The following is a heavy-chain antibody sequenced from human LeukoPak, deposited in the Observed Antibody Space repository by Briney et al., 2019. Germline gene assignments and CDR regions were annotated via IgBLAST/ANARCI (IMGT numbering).Heavy chain of an antibody. CDR1: GFTFSTYS. CDR2: ISSSSNTI. D-gene: IGHD3-22*01. CDR3: ARDRYYDSGGFYFDY. V-gene: IGHV3-48*02. J-gene: IGHJ4*02. Sequence: GGSLRLSCAASGFTFSTYSMNWVRQAPGKGLEWVSYISSSSNTIYYADSVKGRFAISRDNAKNSLYLQMNSLRDEDTAVYYCARDRYYDSGGFYFDYWGQGTLVTVSS.